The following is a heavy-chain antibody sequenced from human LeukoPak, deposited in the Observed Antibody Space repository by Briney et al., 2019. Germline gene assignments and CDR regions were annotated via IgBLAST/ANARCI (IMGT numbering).Heavy chain of an antibody. CDR3: TRNRGLDV. J-gene: IGHJ6*02. Sequence: GGSLRLSCEASGFTFSNYAMSWVRQAPGKGLEWVSGICGHGISIYYADSVKGRFTISRDNAKNSLYLQMNSLRAEDTAVYYCTRNRGLDVWGQGTTVTVSS. CDR1: GFTFSNYA. D-gene: IGHD6-25*01. CDR2: ICGHGISI. V-gene: IGHV3-23*01.